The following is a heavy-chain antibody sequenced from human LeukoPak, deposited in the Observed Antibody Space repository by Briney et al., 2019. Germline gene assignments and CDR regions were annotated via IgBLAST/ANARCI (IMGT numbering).Heavy chain of an antibody. CDR2: INPNSGGT. V-gene: IGHV1-2*02. CDR1: GYTFTGYY. D-gene: IGHD5-24*01. J-gene: IGHJ5*02. Sequence: ASVKVSCKASGYTFTGYYMHWVRQAPGQGPEWMGWINPNSGGTNYAQKFQGRVTMTRDTSISTAYMELSRLRSDDTAVYYCAREPPGGRDNWFDPWGQGTLVTVSS. CDR3: AREPPGGRDNWFDP.